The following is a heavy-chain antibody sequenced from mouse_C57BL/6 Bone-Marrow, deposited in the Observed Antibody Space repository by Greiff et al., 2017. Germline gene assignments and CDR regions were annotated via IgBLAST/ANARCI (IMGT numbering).Heavy chain of an antibody. Sequence: VQLQESGAELVKPGASVKISCKVSGYAFSTYWMNWVKQRPGKGLEWIGHIYPGDGDTNYNGKFKGKATLTVDKSSSTAYMQLSSLTSEVSAVYCCARDWDYFDYWGQGTTLTVSS. V-gene: IGHV1-80*01. CDR1: GYAFSTYW. CDR2: IYPGDGDT. J-gene: IGHJ2*01. D-gene: IGHD4-1*01. CDR3: ARDWDYFDY.